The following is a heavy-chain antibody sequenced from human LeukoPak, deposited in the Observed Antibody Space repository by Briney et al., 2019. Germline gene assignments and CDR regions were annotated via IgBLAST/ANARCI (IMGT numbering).Heavy chain of an antibody. V-gene: IGHV3-23*01. CDR2: ISGSGGST. CDR3: AKPPYGRDVYNYFDY. CDR1: GXTFRIYA. D-gene: IGHD5-24*01. Sequence: PGRSLRLSCAGSGXTFRIYAMSWVRQAPGKGLEWVSAISGSGGSTYYADSVKGRFTISRDNSKNTLYLQMNSLRVEDTAVYYCAKPPYGRDVYNYFDYWGQGTPVTVSS. J-gene: IGHJ4*02.